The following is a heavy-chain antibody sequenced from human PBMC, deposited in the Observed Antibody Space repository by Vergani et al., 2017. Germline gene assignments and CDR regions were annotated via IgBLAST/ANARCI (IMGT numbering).Heavy chain of an antibody. D-gene: IGHD4-11*01. CDR3: ARVNTETNGHLYYYYYMDV. CDR1: GGSISSGSYY. V-gene: IGHV4-61*02. Sequence: QVQLQESGPGLVKPSQTLSLTCTVSGGSISSGSYYWSWIRQPAGKGLEWIGRIYTSGSTNYNPSLKSRVTISVDKSRNQFSLTLNSVTATDTAIYFCARVNTETNGHLYYYYYMDVWGQGTAVTVS. J-gene: IGHJ6*03. CDR2: IYTSGST.